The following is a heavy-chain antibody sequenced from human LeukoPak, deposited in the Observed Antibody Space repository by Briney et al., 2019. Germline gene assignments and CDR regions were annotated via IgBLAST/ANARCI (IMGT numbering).Heavy chain of an antibody. V-gene: IGHV3-21*01. CDR3: ARELAAAHMDV. CDR1: GFTFSSYS. D-gene: IGHD6-13*01. CDR2: ISSSSSYI. J-gene: IGHJ6*03. Sequence: GGSLRLSCAASGFTFSSYSMNWVRQAPGKGLEWVSSISSSSSYIYYADSVKGRFTNSRDNAKNSLYLQMNSLRAEDTAVYYCARELAAAHMDVWGKGTTVTVSS.